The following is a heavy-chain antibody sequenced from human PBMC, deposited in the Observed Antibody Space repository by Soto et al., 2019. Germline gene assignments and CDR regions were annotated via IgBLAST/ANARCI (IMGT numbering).Heavy chain of an antibody. CDR1: GFTFSSYA. J-gene: IGHJ4*02. CDR3: AKDGYCAGGSCYHDY. CDR2: ISGSAGST. Sequence: GGSLRLSCAASGFTFSSYAMSWVRQAPGKGLEWVSTISGSAGSTYYADSVKGRFTISRDNSKNTLYLQMSSLRAQDTGAYYCAKDGYCAGGSCYHDYWGQGTLVTVSS. V-gene: IGHV3-23*01. D-gene: IGHD2-15*01.